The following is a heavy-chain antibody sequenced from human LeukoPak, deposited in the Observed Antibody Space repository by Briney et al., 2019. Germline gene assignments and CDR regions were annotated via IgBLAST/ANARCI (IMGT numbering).Heavy chain of an antibody. V-gene: IGHV3-53*01. J-gene: IGHJ4*02. CDR2: IYADGRT. CDR1: GFTVSTNY. D-gene: IGHD6-13*01. CDR3: ARAYPPPAAGFDY. Sequence: GGSLRLSCAASGFTVSTNYMNWVRQAAGKGLEWVSIIYADGRTFYADPVKGRFTISRDNSKNTLYLQMNSLRAEDTAVYYCARAYPPPAAGFDYWGQGTLVTVSS.